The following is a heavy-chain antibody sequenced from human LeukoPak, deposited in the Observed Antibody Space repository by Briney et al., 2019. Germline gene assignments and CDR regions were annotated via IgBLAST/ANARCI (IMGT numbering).Heavy chain of an antibody. J-gene: IGHJ4*02. D-gene: IGHD5-24*01. CDR2: ISGSGGST. V-gene: IGHV3-23*01. CDR1: GFTFSSYA. CDR3: AKDPHYGMATITYYFDY. Sequence: GGSLRLSCAASGFTFSSYAMSWVRQAPGKGLEWVSAISGSGGSTYYADSVKGRFTISRDNSKNTLYLQMNSLRAEDTAVYYCAKDPHYGMATITYYFDYWGQGTLVTVSS.